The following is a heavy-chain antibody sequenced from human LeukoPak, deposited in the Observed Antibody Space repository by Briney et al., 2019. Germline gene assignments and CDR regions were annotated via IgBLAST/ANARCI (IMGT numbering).Heavy chain of an antibody. CDR3: ARGRRRDGYILTRYYFDY. J-gene: IGHJ4*02. Sequence: SETLSLTFSVYGVSFSGYYCSWIRQPPGKRLEWIGEINHSGSTNYNPSLKSRVTISVDTSKNQFSLKLSSVTAADTAVYYCARGRRRDGYILTRYYFDYWGQGTLVTVSS. D-gene: IGHD5-24*01. V-gene: IGHV4-34*01. CDR2: INHSGST. CDR1: GVSFSGYY.